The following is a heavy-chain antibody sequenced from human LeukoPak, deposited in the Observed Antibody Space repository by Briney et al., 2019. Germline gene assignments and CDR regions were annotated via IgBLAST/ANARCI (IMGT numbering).Heavy chain of an antibody. V-gene: IGHV1-8*03. CDR3: AREPRGAIRRYDY. CDR2: MNPNSGNT. Sequence: ASVKVSCKASGYTFTSYDINWVPQATGQGLEWMGWMNPNSGNTGYAQKFQGRVTITRNTSISTAYMELSSLRSADTAVYYCAREPRGAIRRYDYWGQGTLVTVSS. CDR1: GYTFTSYD. D-gene: IGHD2-2*02. J-gene: IGHJ4*02.